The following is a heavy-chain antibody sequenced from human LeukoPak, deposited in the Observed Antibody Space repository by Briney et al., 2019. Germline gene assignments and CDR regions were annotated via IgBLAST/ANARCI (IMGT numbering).Heavy chain of an antibody. J-gene: IGHJ4*02. Sequence: SETLSLTCTVSGASISSYYWTWIRQPPGKGLEWIGYISYSGSTDYNPSLKGRVTISVDTSKNQFSLKLTSVTAADTAIYYCARHLSSGWSDYWGQGTLVTVSS. CDR3: ARHLSSGWSDY. CDR2: ISYSGST. CDR1: GASISSYY. D-gene: IGHD6-19*01. V-gene: IGHV4-59*08.